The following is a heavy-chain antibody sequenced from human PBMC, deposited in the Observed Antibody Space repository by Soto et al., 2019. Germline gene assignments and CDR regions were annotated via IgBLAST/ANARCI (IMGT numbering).Heavy chain of an antibody. Sequence: EVQLVESGGGVVRPGGSLRLSCAASGFTFDDYGMSWVRQAPGKGLEWVSGINWNGGSTGYADSVKGRFTISRDNAKNSLYLKMNSLRAEDTALYYCARLYGSGSTRRVRIDYWGQGTLVTVSS. CDR1: GFTFDDYG. D-gene: IGHD3-10*01. V-gene: IGHV3-20*04. J-gene: IGHJ4*02. CDR2: INWNGGST. CDR3: ARLYGSGSTRRVRIDY.